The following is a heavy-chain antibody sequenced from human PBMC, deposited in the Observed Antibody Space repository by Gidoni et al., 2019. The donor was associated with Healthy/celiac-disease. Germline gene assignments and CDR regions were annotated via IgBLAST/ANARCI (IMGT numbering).Heavy chain of an antibody. Sequence: MGIIYPGDSDTRYSPSFQGQVTISADKSISTAYLQWSSLKASDTAMYYCARGRAFDIWGQGTMVTVSS. CDR3: ARGRAFDI. J-gene: IGHJ3*02. CDR2: IYPGDSDT. V-gene: IGHV5-51*01.